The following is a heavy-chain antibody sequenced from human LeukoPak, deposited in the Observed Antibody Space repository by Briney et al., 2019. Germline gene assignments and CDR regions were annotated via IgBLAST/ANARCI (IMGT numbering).Heavy chain of an antibody. CDR3: ARAELIAVAADY. Sequence: GASVKVSCKASGYTFTSYGISWVRQAPGPGLEWVGWVSAYNGNTNYAQKLQGRVTMTTDTSTSTAYMALRSLRSDDTAVYYCARAELIAVAADYWGQGTLVTVSS. V-gene: IGHV1-18*01. CDR1: GYTFTSYG. J-gene: IGHJ4*02. CDR2: VSAYNGNT. D-gene: IGHD6-19*01.